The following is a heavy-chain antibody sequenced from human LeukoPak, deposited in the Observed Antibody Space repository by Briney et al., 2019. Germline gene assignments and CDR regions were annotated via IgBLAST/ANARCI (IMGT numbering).Heavy chain of an antibody. Sequence: GASLKISCQGSGYRFSSNWIGWVRQMPGKGLEWMGLIYPGDSETRYSPSFQGQVTISADKSISTAYVQWTSLKASDTAVYYCARRGSRSSGVYYGLDVWGQGTTVTVSS. J-gene: IGHJ6*02. D-gene: IGHD6-6*01. CDR2: IYPGDSET. CDR3: ARRGSRSSGVYYGLDV. CDR1: GYRFSSNW. V-gene: IGHV5-51*01.